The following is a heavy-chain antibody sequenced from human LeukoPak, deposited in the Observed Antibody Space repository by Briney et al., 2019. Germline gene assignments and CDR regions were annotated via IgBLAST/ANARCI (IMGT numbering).Heavy chain of an antibody. CDR1: GFTFSSYA. J-gene: IGHJ6*03. V-gene: IGHV3-21*01. Sequence: PGGSLRLSCAASGFTFSSYAMSWVRQAPGKGLEWVSSISSSSSYIYYADSVKGRFTISRDNAKNSLYLQMNSLRAEDTAVYYCARSPYYYYYMDVWGKGTTVTVSS. CDR2: ISSSSSYI. CDR3: ARSPYYYYYMDV.